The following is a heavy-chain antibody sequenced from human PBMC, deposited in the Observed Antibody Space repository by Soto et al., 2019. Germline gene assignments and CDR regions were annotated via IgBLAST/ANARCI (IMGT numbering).Heavy chain of an antibody. Sequence: GGSLRLSCSASGFTFNSYAMHWVRQAPGKGLEFVSAISSYGADTYYADSVKGRFAISRDNSKNTLYLQMSSLRAEDTALYYCVKEGYMRSDWYGQFDYWGQGALVTVSS. J-gene: IGHJ4*02. CDR2: ISSYGADT. V-gene: IGHV3-64D*06. D-gene: IGHD6-19*01. CDR3: VKEGYMRSDWYGQFDY. CDR1: GFTFNSYA.